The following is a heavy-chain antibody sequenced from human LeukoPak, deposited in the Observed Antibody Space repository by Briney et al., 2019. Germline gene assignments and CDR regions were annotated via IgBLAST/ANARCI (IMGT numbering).Heavy chain of an antibody. J-gene: IGHJ4*02. V-gene: IGHV3-7*01. D-gene: IGHD3-22*01. CDR2: IKQDGSEK. CDR3: ARDLYYYDSSGYSTGDY. CDR1: GFTFSSYW. Sequence: GGSLRLSCAASGFTFSSYWMSWVRQAPGKGLEWVANIKQDGSEKYYVDSVKGRFTISRDNAKNSLYLQMNSLRAEDTAVYYCARDLYYYDSSGYSTGDYWGQGTPVTVSS.